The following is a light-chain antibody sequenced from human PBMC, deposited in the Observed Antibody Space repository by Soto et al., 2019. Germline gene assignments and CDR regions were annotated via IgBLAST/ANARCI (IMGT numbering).Light chain of an antibody. J-gene: IGLJ3*02. CDR1: SSNIGSNT. CDR3: AAWDDSLNGWV. V-gene: IGLV1-44*01. Sequence: QAVVTQPPSASGTPGQRVTISCSGSSSNIGSNTVNWYQQLPGTAPKLLTYNNNHRPSGVPGRFSGSKSGTSASLAISGLQSEDEADYYCAAWDDSLNGWVFGGGTKVTVL. CDR2: NNN.